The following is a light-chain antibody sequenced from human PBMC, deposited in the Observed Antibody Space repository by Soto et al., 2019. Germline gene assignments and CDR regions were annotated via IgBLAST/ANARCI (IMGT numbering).Light chain of an antibody. CDR3: QQYHNLWT. J-gene: IGKJ1*01. CDR2: RAS. CDR1: HYIYSN. V-gene: IGKV3-15*01. Sequence: EIVMTQSPATLSVYPGERATLSCTASHYIYSNVAWFQQRPGQAPRLLIYRASTRATGTPARFTGSGSGTEFTLTITSLQSEDFALYYCQQYHNLWTFGQGTKVDI.